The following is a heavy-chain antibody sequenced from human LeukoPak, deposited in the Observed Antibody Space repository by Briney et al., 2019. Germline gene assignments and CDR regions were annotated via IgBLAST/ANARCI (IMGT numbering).Heavy chain of an antibody. V-gene: IGHV3-7*01. CDR2: IKQDGSEK. Sequence: GGSLRLSCAASGFTFSSYWMSWVRQAPGKGLERVANIKQDGSEKYYVDSVKGRFTISRDNAKNSLYLQMNSPRAEDTAVYYCARESGIAAALDLWGQGTLVTVSS. J-gene: IGHJ5*02. D-gene: IGHD6-13*01. CDR3: ARESGIAAALDL. CDR1: GFTFSSYW.